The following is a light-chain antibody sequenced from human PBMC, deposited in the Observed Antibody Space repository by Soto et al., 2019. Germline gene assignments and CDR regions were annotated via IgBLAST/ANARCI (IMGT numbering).Light chain of an antibody. V-gene: IGKV1-5*01. CDR1: QNIGTS. CDR3: QHYNSYSEA. Sequence: GDRVTITCRASQNIGTSLAWYQQTPGKAPKLLIYAASSLQSGVPSRFSGSGSGTEFTLTISSLQPDEFATYYCQHYNSYSEAFGQGTKVDI. J-gene: IGKJ1*01. CDR2: AAS.